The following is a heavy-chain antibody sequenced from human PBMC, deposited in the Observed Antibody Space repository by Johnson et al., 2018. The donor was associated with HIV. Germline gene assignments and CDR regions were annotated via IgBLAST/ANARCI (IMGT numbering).Heavy chain of an antibody. Sequence: VHLVESGGGVVQPGRSLRLSCAASGFTFSSYAMHWVRQAPGKGLEWVAVISYDGSNKYYADSVKGRFTISRDNSKNTLYLQMNSLRVEDTAVYYCAKSDYPGIAVAGSAYDDAFDIWGQGTMVTVSS. CDR2: ISYDGSNK. V-gene: IGHV3-30-3*02. J-gene: IGHJ3*02. CDR3: AKSDYPGIAVAGSAYDDAFDI. D-gene: IGHD6-19*01. CDR1: GFTFSSYA.